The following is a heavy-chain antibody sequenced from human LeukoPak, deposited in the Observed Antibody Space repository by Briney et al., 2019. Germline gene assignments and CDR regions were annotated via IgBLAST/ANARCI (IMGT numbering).Heavy chain of an antibody. CDR3: ARGTIYYFDY. CDR1: GYTFTNSY. D-gene: IGHD1-7*01. J-gene: IGHJ4*02. Sequence: ASVKVSCKASGYTFTNSYIHWVRQAPGQVLEWMGLINPDGGNTNYAQNFQGRVTLTRDTSISTAYMELSRLRSDDTAVYYCARGTIYYFDYWGQGTLVTVSS. CDR2: INPDGGNT. V-gene: IGHV1-46*01.